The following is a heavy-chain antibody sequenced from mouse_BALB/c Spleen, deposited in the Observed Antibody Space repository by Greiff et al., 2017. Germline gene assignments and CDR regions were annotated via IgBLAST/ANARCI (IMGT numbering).Heavy chain of an antibody. J-gene: IGHJ4*01. CDR3: ARSITTVVAPYAMDY. Sequence: QVQLQQSGAELVRPGTSVKISCKASGYAFTNYWLGWVKQRPGHGLEWIGDIYPGSGNTYYNEKFKGKATLTADKSSSTAYMQLSSLTSEDSAVYFCARSITTVVAPYAMDYWGQGTSVTVSS. D-gene: IGHD1-1*01. CDR1: GYAFTNYW. V-gene: IGHV1-63*01. CDR2: IYPGSGNT.